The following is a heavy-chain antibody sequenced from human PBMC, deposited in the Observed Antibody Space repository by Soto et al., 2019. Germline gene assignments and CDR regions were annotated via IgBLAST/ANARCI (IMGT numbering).Heavy chain of an antibody. CDR1: GGSFSGYY. J-gene: IGHJ6*02. V-gene: IGHV4-34*01. Sequence: QVQLQQWGAGLLKPSETLSLTCAVYGGSFSGYYWSWIRQPPGKGLEWIGEINHSGSTNYNPSLKSRVTISVDTSKNQFSLKLSSVTAADTAVYYCARSYYYGSGSYYNTYYYGMDVWGQGTTVTVSS. CDR2: INHSGST. D-gene: IGHD3-10*01. CDR3: ARSYYYGSGSYYNTYYYGMDV.